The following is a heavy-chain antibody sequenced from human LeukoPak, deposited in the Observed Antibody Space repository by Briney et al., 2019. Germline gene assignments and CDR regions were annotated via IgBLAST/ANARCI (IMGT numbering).Heavy chain of an antibody. Sequence: GGSLRLSCAASGFTFSSYWMHWVRQAPGKGLVWVSRVNSDGSSTSYADSVKGRFTISRDNAKNTLYLQMNSLRAEDTAVYYCARVGPWTTVTSPLGYYGMDVWGQGTTVTVSS. J-gene: IGHJ6*02. CDR3: ARVGPWTTVTSPLGYYGMDV. CDR1: GFTFSSYW. D-gene: IGHD4-11*01. CDR2: VNSDGSST. V-gene: IGHV3-74*01.